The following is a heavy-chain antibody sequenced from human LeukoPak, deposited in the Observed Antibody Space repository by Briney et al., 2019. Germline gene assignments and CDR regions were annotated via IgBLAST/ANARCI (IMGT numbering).Heavy chain of an antibody. D-gene: IGHD6-13*01. CDR2: LYTGGGT. V-gene: IGHV3-53*01. Sequence: GGSLSLSCAASGFSVRTTYMSWVRQAPGKGLEWVSVLYTGGGTDHADSVKGRFSISRDNAKNSLFLQMDSLRVDDTAVYYCAREGIDSSSRTWGDAFDIWGQGTMVTVSS. J-gene: IGHJ3*02. CDR1: GFSVRTTY. CDR3: AREGIDSSSRTWGDAFDI.